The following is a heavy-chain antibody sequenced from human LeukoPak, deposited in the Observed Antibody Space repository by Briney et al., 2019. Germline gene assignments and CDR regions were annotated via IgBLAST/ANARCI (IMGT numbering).Heavy chain of an antibody. CDR1: GFTFSSYE. Sequence: GGSLRLSCVASGFTFSSYEMNWVRQAPGKGLEWVSCISSSSSYIYYADSVKGRFTISRDNAKNSLYLQMNSLRAEDTAVYYCARAHNWKYGSFDFWGQGTLVTVSS. D-gene: IGHD1-7*01. CDR2: ISSSSSYI. V-gene: IGHV3-21*01. J-gene: IGHJ4*02. CDR3: ARAHNWKYGSFDF.